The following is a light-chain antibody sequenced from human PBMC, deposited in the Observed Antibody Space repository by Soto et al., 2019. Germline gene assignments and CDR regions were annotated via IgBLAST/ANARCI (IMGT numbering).Light chain of an antibody. CDR3: QRYNNWPQ. V-gene: IGKV3-15*01. CDR2: AS. Sequence: EIVMTQSPATLSVSPGERATLSCRASQSVSSNLAWYQQKPGQTPSLLIYASTRATGIPARFSGSGSGIEFTLTISSLQYEDFAVSYCQRYNNWPQFGQGTKVEIK. CDR1: QSVSSN. J-gene: IGKJ1*01.